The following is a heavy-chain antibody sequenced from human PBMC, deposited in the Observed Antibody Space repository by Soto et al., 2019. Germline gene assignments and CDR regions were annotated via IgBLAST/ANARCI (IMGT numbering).Heavy chain of an antibody. CDR1: GFTFRNQD. D-gene: IGHD3-22*01. CDR3: AKDRQCRSYYESAGHYND. V-gene: IGHV3-23*01. CDR2: ISGRGGVT. J-gene: IGHJ4*02. Sequence: EVQLLEAGGGLVQPGGSLRLTCVGSGFTFRNQDMRWVRQAPGKGLEWVSGISGRGGVTYYADSVKGRFTISRDNSKNTLYLQMNNLRANDTAVYYCAKDRQCRSYYESAGHYNDWGQGTLFTVSS.